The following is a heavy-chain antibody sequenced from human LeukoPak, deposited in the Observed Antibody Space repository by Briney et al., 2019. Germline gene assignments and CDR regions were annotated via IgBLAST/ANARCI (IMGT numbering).Heavy chain of an antibody. CDR1: GYSFTSYW. D-gene: IGHD6-19*01. CDR2: LYPGDSDT. Sequence: GESLKISCKGSGYSFTSYWIGWVRQMPGKGLEWMGILYPGDSDTRYSPSFQGQVTISADKSISTGYLQWSSLKASDTAMYYCARHGAVAGRSRGDYDYWGQGTLVTVSS. V-gene: IGHV5-51*01. J-gene: IGHJ4*02. CDR3: ARHGAVAGRSRGDYDY.